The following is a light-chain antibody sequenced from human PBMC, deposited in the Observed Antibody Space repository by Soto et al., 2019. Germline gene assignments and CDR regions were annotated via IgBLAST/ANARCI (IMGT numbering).Light chain of an antibody. CDR1: LSVATF. CDR3: QQSYGTPRT. Sequence: DIQMTQSPSSLSASVGDRVAITCRASLSVATFLNWYQQRPGEAPKVLIYGESTLQSWVPARFSGSGSGTDFTLTISSLQPEDFATYYCQQSYGTPRTFGQGTKLEIK. CDR2: GES. J-gene: IGKJ2*01. V-gene: IGKV1-39*01.